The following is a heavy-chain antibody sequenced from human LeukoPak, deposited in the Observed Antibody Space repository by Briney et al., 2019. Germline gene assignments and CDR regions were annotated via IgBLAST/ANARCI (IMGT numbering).Heavy chain of an antibody. Sequence: GGSLRLSCAASGFTFSSYWMHWVRQAPGKGLVRVSRINSDGSSTSYADSVKGRFTISRDNAKNTLYLQMNSLRAEDTAVYYCARTRGAVANYWGQGTLVTVSS. CDR2: INSDGSST. CDR1: GFTFSSYW. J-gene: IGHJ4*02. V-gene: IGHV3-74*01. CDR3: ARTRGAVANY. D-gene: IGHD6-19*01.